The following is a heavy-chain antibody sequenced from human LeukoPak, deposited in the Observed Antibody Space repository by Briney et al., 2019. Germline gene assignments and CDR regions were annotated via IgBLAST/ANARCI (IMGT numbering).Heavy chain of an antibody. V-gene: IGHV4-59*01. J-gene: IGHJ6*02. CDR3: ASEGYYYYGMDV. CDR1: GGSISSYY. Sequence: PSETLSLTCTVSGGSISSYYWGWIRQPPGKGLEWIGYIYYSGSTNYNPSLTSLVTISVDTSKNQFSLKLSSVTAADTAVYYCASEGYYYYGMDVWGQGTTVTVSS. CDR2: IYYSGST.